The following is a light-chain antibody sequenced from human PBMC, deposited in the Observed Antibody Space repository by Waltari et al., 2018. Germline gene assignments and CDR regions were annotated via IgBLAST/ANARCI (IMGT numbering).Light chain of an antibody. CDR2: DAS. V-gene: IGKV3-20*01. J-gene: IGKJ1*01. CDR3: QKYVSLPAT. CDR1: QSVGRS. Sequence: EIVLTQSPGTLSLSPGERATLSCRASQSVGRSLAWYQQKPGQAPRLLIYDASSRATGIPDRFSGGGSGTDFSLTISRLEPEDVAIYYCQKYVSLPATFGQGTKVEIK.